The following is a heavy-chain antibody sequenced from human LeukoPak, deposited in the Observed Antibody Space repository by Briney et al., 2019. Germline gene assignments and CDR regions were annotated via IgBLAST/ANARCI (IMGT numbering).Heavy chain of an antibody. CDR1: GFTFSSYA. Sequence: GGSLRLSCAASGFTFSSYAMSWVRQAPGKGLEWVSAISGSGGSTYYADSVKGRFTISRDNSKYTLYLQMNSLRAEDTAVYYCATLGQRYCSGGSCYTSGSSDYWGQGTLVTVSS. D-gene: IGHD2-15*01. CDR2: ISGSGGST. CDR3: ATLGQRYCSGGSCYTSGSSDY. V-gene: IGHV3-23*01. J-gene: IGHJ4*02.